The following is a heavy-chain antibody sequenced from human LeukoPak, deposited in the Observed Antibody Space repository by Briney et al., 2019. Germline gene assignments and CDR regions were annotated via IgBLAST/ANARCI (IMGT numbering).Heavy chain of an antibody. CDR1: GFTFSSYA. J-gene: IGHJ4*02. Sequence: SGGSLRLSCAASGFTFSSYAMSWVRQSPGKGLEWVANIKQDGNEKYYVDSVKGRFTISRDNAKNSLDLQMNSLRVEDTAVYYCARVGATSWYWGQGTLVTVSS. D-gene: IGHD1-26*01. V-gene: IGHV3-7*01. CDR3: ARVGATSWY. CDR2: IKQDGNEK.